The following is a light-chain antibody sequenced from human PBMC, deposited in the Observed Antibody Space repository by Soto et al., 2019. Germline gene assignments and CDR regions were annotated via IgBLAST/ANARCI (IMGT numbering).Light chain of an antibody. J-gene: IGLJ3*02. CDR1: SSDVGGYNY. CDR3: CSYAGSYTGV. CDR2: DVS. V-gene: IGLV2-11*01. Sequence: QSALTQPRSVSGSPGQSVTISCTGTSSDVGGYNYVSWYQQYPGKAPKVMIYDVSKRPSGVPDRFSGSKSGNTASLTISGLQAEDEGDYYCCSYAGSYTGVFGGGTKLTVL.